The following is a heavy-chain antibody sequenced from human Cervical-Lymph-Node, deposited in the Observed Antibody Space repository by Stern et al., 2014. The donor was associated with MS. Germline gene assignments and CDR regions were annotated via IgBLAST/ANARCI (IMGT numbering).Heavy chain of an antibody. V-gene: IGHV5-51*03. CDR3: AKTLSGGSRYFDL. CDR2: IYPGTSNT. CDR1: GYSFSNFW. Sequence: VQLVQSGAEVKKPGESLKISCKGSGYSFSNFWIGWVRQMPGKGLEWMGIIYPGTSNTKYSPSFQAQATFSADRSISTAFLQWSSLKASDTAIYYCAKTLSGGSRYFDLWGRGTLVTVSS. D-gene: IGHD3-16*01. J-gene: IGHJ2*01.